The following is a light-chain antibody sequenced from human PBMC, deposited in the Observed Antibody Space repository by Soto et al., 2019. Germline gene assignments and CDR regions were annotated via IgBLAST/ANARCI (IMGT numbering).Light chain of an antibody. Sequence: QSALTQPASVSGSPGQSITISCTGTSSDVGSYNLVSWYQQHPGKAPKLMIYEVSKRPSGVSNRFSGSKSGNTASLTISGLQAEDEADYYCCSYAGSSLVVFGGGTKVTVL. CDR2: EVS. V-gene: IGLV2-23*02. J-gene: IGLJ2*01. CDR3: CSYAGSSLVV. CDR1: SSDVGSYNL.